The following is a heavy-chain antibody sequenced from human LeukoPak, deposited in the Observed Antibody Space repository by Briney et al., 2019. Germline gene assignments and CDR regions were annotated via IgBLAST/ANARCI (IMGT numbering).Heavy chain of an antibody. Sequence: SETLSLTCIVSGGSISTYYWSWIRQPPGKGLEWIGYIYSSGSTNYNPSLQSRATILVDTSKNQFSLKLSSVTAADTAVYYCARRRAAAGPFDYWGQGTLVTVSS. D-gene: IGHD6-13*01. CDR1: GGSISTYY. V-gene: IGHV4-59*08. J-gene: IGHJ4*02. CDR3: ARRRAAAGPFDY. CDR2: IYSSGST.